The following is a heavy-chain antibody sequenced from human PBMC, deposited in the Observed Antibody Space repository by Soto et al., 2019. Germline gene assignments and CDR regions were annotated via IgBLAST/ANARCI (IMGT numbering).Heavy chain of an antibody. CDR1: VGSISSYY. CDR2: IYYSGST. Sequence: SKTLSLTSTVSVGSISSYYWSWFRQLAGKGLEWIGYIYYSGSTNYNPSLKSRVTISVDTSKNQFSLKLRSVTAADTAVYYCARYSPYYYDSSGNLDYWGQGTLVTVSS. D-gene: IGHD3-22*01. CDR3: ARYSPYYYDSSGNLDY. J-gene: IGHJ4*02. V-gene: IGHV4-59*01.